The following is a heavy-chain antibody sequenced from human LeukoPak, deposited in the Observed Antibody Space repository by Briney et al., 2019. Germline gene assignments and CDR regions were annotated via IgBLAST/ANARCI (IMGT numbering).Heavy chain of an antibody. D-gene: IGHD3-3*02. CDR3: ASQGHFWSGYYFFDC. CDR2: IYYSGST. Sequence: SETLTLTCTVSGDSQCRYYSRGLRQPPGKGLEWIGYIYYSGSTNYNPSLKSRVTISVDTSKNQFALKLSSVTAADTAVYYCASQGHFWSGYYFFDCWGQGTLVTVSS. J-gene: IGHJ4*02. V-gene: IGHV4-59*08. CDR1: GDSQCRYY.